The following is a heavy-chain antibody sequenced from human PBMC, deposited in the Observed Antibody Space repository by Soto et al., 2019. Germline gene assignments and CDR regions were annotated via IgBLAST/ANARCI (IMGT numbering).Heavy chain of an antibody. CDR3: ARGLISVPWIQPLGYYYYGMDV. Sequence: SETLSLTCAVYGGSFSGYYWSWIRQPPGKGLEWIGEINHSGSTNYNPSLKSRVTISVDTSKNQFSLKLSSVTAADTAVYYCARGLISVPWIQPLGYYYYGMDVWGQGTTVTLSS. CDR1: GGSFSGYY. V-gene: IGHV4-34*01. CDR2: INHSGST. D-gene: IGHD5-18*01. J-gene: IGHJ6*02.